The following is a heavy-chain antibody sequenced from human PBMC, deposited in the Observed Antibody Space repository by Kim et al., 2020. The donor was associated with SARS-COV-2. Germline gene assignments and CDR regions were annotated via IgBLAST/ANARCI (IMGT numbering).Heavy chain of an antibody. V-gene: IGHV3-48*03. CDR2: ISSSGSNM. CDR1: GFTFISYE. Sequence: GGSLRLSCVASGFTFISYEMNWVRQAPGKGLEWVSYISSSGSNMYYVDSVKGRFTISRDNAKNSLYLQMNSLRAEDTAVYYCARDRSGRLAAPHLDSWGQGTLVTVSS. D-gene: IGHD3-9*01. CDR3: ARDRSGRLAAPHLDS. J-gene: IGHJ4*02.